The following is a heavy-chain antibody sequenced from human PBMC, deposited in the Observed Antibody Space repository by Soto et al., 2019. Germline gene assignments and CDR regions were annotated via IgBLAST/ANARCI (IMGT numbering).Heavy chain of an antibody. D-gene: IGHD6-13*01. CDR1: GGSISSSNW. V-gene: IGHV4-4*02. CDR3: ASITAAGTSVDY. J-gene: IGHJ4*02. CDR2: IYHSGGT. Sequence: QVQLQASGPGLVKPSGTLSLTCAVSGGSISSSNWWSWVRQPPGKGLEWIGEIYHSGGTNYNPSLKSRVTIFVDKSKNQFSLKLSSASAADTAVYYCASITAAGTSVDYWCQGTLVTVSS.